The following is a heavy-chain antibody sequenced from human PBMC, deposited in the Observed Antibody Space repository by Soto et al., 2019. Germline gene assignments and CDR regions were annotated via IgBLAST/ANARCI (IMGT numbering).Heavy chain of an antibody. V-gene: IGHV3-48*01. D-gene: IGHD2-2*01. J-gene: IGHJ4*02. CDR1: GFIFSAYS. Sequence: EVQLVESGGGLVQPGGSLTLSCAASGFIFSAYSINWVRRAPGKGLEWVSYISIRTNTIYYADSVQGRFTISRDDAKNSLSLQMSSLRVEDTAVYYCVKDRRITPAADFYFDSWGQGTLVTVSS. CDR3: VKDRRITPAADFYFDS. CDR2: ISIRTNTI.